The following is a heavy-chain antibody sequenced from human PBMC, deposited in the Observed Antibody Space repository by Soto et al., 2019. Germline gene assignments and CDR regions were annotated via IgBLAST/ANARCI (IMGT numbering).Heavy chain of an antibody. CDR1: GYTFTTYY. J-gene: IGHJ4*02. CDR3: ASLQLLFVY. Sequence: QVQLVQSGAEVKRPGASVRISCKASGYTFTTYYMHWVRQAPGQGLEWMGWINPTSGGTHYAQKFQGRVTITADESTSTAYMELSSLRSEDTAVYYCASLQLLFVYWGQGTLVTVSS. CDR2: INPTSGGT. D-gene: IGHD2-2*01. V-gene: IGHV1-2*02.